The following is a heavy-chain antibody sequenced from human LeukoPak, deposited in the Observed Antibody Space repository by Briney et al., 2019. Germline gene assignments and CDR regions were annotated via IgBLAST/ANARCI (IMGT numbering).Heavy chain of an antibody. CDR3: ATQGYGDYGLYY. J-gene: IGHJ4*02. Sequence: PGGSLRLSCAASGFTSSSYGMHWVRQAPGKGLEWVAVISYDGSNKYYADSVKGRFTISRDNSKNTLYLQMNNLRAEDTAVYYCATQGYGDYGLYYWGQGTLVTVSS. CDR1: GFTSSSYG. V-gene: IGHV3-30*03. CDR2: ISYDGSNK. D-gene: IGHD4-17*01.